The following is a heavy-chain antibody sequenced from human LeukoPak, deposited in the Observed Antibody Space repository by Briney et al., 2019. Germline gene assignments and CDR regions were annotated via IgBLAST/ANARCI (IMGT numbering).Heavy chain of an antibody. D-gene: IGHD1-26*01. V-gene: IGHV3-23*01. CDR3: AKDRRWELLQIDY. CDR2: ISGSGGST. J-gene: IGHJ4*02. CDR1: GFTFSSYA. Sequence: PGRSLRLSCAASGFTFSSYAMSWVRQAPGKGLEWVSAISGSGGSTYYADSVKGRFTISRDNSKNTLYLQMNSLRAEDTAVYYCAKDRRWELLQIDYWGQGTLVTVSS.